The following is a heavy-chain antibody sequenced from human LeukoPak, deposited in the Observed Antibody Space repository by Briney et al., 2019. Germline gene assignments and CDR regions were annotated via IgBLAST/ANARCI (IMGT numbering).Heavy chain of an antibody. CDR2: IKQDGSEI. CDR1: GFTFSSYS. V-gene: IGHV3-7*01. CDR3: ARDSYTSAIDY. Sequence: PGGSLRLSCAASGFTFSSYSMNWVRQASGKGLEWVATIKQDGSEIYYVDSVKGRFTISGDNAKNSLYLQMSGLRAEDTAVFYCARDSYTSAIDYWGQGTLVTVSS. J-gene: IGHJ4*02. D-gene: IGHD6-19*01.